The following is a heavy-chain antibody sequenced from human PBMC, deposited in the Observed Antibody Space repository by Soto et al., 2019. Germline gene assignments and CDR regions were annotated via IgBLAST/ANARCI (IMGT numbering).Heavy chain of an antibody. CDR3: ASFRIVGATLGPSFDY. J-gene: IGHJ4*02. Sequence: TSVTLSLTCTVSGGSISSGDYYWSWIRQPPGKGLEWIGYIYYSGSTYYNPSLKSRVTISVDTSKNQFSLKLSSVTAADTAVYYCASFRIVGATLGPSFDYRGQGTLVTVSS. CDR2: IYYSGST. V-gene: IGHV4-30-4*01. D-gene: IGHD1-26*01. CDR1: GGSISSGDYY.